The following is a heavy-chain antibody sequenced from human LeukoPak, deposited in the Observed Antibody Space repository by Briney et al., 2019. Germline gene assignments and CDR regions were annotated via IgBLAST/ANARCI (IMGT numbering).Heavy chain of an antibody. CDR1: GYTFTGYY. V-gene: IGHV1-2*02. Sequence: ASVKVSCKASGYTFTGYYMHWVRQAPGQGLEWMGWINPNSGGTNYAQKFQGRVTMARDMSTSTVYMELSSLRSEDTAVYYCARGDYYDSSGYGDYFDYWGQGTLVTVSS. D-gene: IGHD3-22*01. CDR3: ARGDYYDSSGYGDYFDY. CDR2: INPNSGGT. J-gene: IGHJ4*02.